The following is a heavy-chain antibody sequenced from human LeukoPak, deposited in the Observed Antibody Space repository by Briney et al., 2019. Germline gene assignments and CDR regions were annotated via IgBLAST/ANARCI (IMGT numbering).Heavy chain of an antibody. D-gene: IGHD3-22*01. V-gene: IGHV4-4*07. Sequence: SETLSLTCTVSGGSISSYYWSWIRQPAGKGLEWIGRIYTSGSTNYNPSLKSRVTMSVDTSKNQFSLKLSSVTAADTAVYYCARQSYYDSSGYYGPALDYWGQGTLVTVPS. CDR3: ARQSYYDSSGYYGPALDY. CDR2: IYTSGST. CDR1: GGSISSYY. J-gene: IGHJ4*02.